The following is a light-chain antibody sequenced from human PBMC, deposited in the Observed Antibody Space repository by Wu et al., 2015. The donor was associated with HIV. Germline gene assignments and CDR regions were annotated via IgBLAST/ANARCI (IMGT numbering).Light chain of an antibody. Sequence: EVVLTQSPGTLSLSPGESVTLSCRASQRVTSSYLGWYQQKPGQAPRLLIYDASSRAPGIPERFSGSGSGTEFTLTISSLQSDDFAVYYCQQYNNWPTFGPGTKVD. CDR2: DAS. CDR3: QQYNNWPT. CDR1: QRVTSSY. V-gene: IGKV3D-20*02. J-gene: IGKJ3*01.